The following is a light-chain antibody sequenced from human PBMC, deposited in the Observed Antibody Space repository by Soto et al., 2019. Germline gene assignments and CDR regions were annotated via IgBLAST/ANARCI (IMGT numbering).Light chain of an antibody. J-gene: IGKJ5*01. Sequence: DIQMTQSPSSLSASVGERVTITCRASQGIHTYLNWSQQKRGKAPKIXIYAASSLQSGVPSRFSGSGSETDFTLTISSLQTEDFATYYCQQSYNIPRTFGQGTRLEIK. CDR2: AAS. V-gene: IGKV1-39*01. CDR1: QGIHTY. CDR3: QQSYNIPRT.